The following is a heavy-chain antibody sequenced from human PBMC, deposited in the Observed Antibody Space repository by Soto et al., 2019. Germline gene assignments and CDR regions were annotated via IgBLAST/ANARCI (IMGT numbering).Heavy chain of an antibody. CDR2: INAGNGNT. J-gene: IGHJ4*02. V-gene: IGHV1-3*05. Sequence: QVQLVQSGAEERKPGASVKVSCKASGYIFSDYAFHWVRQAPGQRREWVGWINAGNGNTKYLQKLKGRVTITRDTSASTAYMELSGLRSEDTAVYYCAKAGYDTSPFIDYWGQGTLVTVSS. CDR3: AKAGYDTSPFIDY. CDR1: GYIFSDYA. D-gene: IGHD3-22*01.